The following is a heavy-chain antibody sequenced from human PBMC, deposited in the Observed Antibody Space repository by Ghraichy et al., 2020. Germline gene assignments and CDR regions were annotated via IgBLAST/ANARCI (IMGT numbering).Heavy chain of an antibody. CDR1: GFTFSSYS. CDR3: ARDFVVVPATLLVCDY. Sequence: GGSLRLSCAASGFTFSSYSMNWVRQAPGKGLEWVSSISSSSDYIYYADSVRGRFIISRDNAKNSLYLQMNGLRAEDTAVYYCARDFVVVPATLLVCDYWGQGTLVTVSS. D-gene: IGHD2-2*01. J-gene: IGHJ4*02. CDR2: ISSSSDYI. V-gene: IGHV3-21*01.